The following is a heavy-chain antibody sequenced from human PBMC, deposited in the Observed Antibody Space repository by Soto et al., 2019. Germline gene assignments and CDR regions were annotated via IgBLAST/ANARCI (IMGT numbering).Heavy chain of an antibody. Sequence: ESGPTLVNPTQTLTLTCTFSGFSLSTSGMCVSWIRQPPGKALEWLARIDWDDDKYYSTSLKTRLTISKDTSKNQVVLTMTNMESVDIATYYCARDSRGPIDYWGQGTLVTVPS. V-gene: IGHV2-70*11. CDR1: GFSLSTSGMC. CDR2: IDWDDDK. D-gene: IGHD6-19*01. J-gene: IGHJ4*02. CDR3: ARDSRGPIDY.